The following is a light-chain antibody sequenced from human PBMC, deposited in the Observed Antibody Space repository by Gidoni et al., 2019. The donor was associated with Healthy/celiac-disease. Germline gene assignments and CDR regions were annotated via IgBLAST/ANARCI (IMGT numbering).Light chain of an antibody. V-gene: IGLV2-23*02. CDR2: EVS. J-gene: IGLJ3*02. CDR3: CSYAGSSTLWV. CDR1: SSDVGSYNL. Sequence: QSALTQPASVSGSPGQSITISCTGTSSDVGSYNLVSWYQQHTGKAPKLMIYEVSKWPSGVSNRFSGSKSGNTASLTISGLQAEDEADYYCCSYAGSSTLWVFGGGTKLTVL.